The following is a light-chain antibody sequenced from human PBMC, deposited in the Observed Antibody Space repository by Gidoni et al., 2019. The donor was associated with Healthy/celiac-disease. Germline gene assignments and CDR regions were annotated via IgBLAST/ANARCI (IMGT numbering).Light chain of an antibody. Sequence: DIQMTQSPSSLSASVGDRVTITCRASQSISSYLNWYQQKPGKAPKLLIYAASSLQSGVTSRVSGSGSGKEFTLTISSRQTEDVATYYWQQSYRTPQTFXQXTKVEIK. V-gene: IGKV1-39*01. J-gene: IGKJ1*01. CDR2: AAS. CDR3: QQSYRTPQT. CDR1: QSISSY.